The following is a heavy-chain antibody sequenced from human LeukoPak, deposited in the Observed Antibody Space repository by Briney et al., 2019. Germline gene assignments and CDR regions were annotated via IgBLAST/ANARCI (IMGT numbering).Heavy chain of an antibody. J-gene: IGHJ4*02. CDR2: IYPGHSDT. CDR3: ASSYCSGGSCYPEYFDY. V-gene: IGHV5-51*01. D-gene: IGHD2-15*01. CDR1: GYSFTSYW. Sequence: GESLKISCKGSGYSFTSYWIGWVRQMPGKGLEWMGIIYPGHSDTRYSPSFQGQVTISADKSISTAYLQWSSLKASDTAMYNCASSYCSGGSCYPEYFDYWGQGTLVTVSS.